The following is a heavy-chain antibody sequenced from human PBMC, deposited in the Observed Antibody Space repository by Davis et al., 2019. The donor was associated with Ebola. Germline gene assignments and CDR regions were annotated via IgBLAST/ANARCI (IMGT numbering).Heavy chain of an antibody. CDR3: ARPYGGNYMDY. V-gene: IGHV4-59*08. J-gene: IGHJ4*03. Sequence: MPSETLSLTCTVSGGSISSYYWTWIRQPPGKGLEWIGTIYFRGGISYNPSLESRVTISVDTSKNQFSLRLSSVTAADTAVYYCARPYGGNYMDYWGQGTMVTVSS. CDR2: IYFRGGI. D-gene: IGHD4-23*01. CDR1: GGSISSYY.